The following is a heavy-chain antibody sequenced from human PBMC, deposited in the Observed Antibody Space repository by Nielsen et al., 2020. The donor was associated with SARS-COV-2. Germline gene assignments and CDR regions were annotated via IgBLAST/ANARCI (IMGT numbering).Heavy chain of an antibody. CDR2: INHSGST. D-gene: IGHD4-11*01. CDR3: ARGSTVGIYYYYGMDV. J-gene: IGHJ6*02. CDR1: GGSFSGYY. Sequence: LETLSLTCAVYGGSFSGYYWSWIRQPPGKGLEWIGEINHSGSTNYNPSLKSRVTISVDTSKNQFSLKLSSVTAADTAVYYCARGSTVGIYYYYGMDVWGQGTTVTVSS. V-gene: IGHV4-34*01.